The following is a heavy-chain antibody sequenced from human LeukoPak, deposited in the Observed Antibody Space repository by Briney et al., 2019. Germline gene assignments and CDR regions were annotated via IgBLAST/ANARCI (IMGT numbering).Heavy chain of an antibody. D-gene: IGHD5-12*01. CDR2: ISGSGGST. CDR1: GLTFSSYA. V-gene: IGHV3-23*01. CDR3: AKGGLRVASYGMDV. J-gene: IGHJ6*02. Sequence: GGSLRLSCAASGLTFSSYAMSWVRQAPGKGLEWVSAISGSGGSTYYADSVKGRFTISRDNSKNTLYLQMNSLRAEDTAVYYCAKGGLRVASYGMDVWGQGTTVTVSS.